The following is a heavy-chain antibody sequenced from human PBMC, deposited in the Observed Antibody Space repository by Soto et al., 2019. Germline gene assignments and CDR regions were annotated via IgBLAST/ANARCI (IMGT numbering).Heavy chain of an antibody. Sequence: QITLKESGPTLVKPTQTLTLTCTFSGFSLSTSGAGVGWIRQPPPKALEWFAVVYWDDDKRYSPSLKSRLTITMDTSKNQVVLKMTNMDPVDTATYYCAYRLYAGWLTGSYYDYWGPGTLVTVSS. CDR1: GFSLSTSGAG. V-gene: IGHV2-5*02. J-gene: IGHJ4*02. CDR3: AYRLYAGWLTGSYYDY. D-gene: IGHD7-27*01. CDR2: VYWDDDK.